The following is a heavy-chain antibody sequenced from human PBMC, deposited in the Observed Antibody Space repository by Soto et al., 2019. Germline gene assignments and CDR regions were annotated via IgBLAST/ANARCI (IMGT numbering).Heavy chain of an antibody. V-gene: IGHV1-18*01. Sequence: ASVKVSCKASGYTFTSYGISWVRQAPGQGLEWMGWISAYNGNTNYAQKLQGRVTMTTDTSTSTAYMELRSLRSDDTAVYYCARAPSITMIVAEGYRFDYWGKGTLVTVSS. CDR1: GYTFTSYG. D-gene: IGHD3-22*01. J-gene: IGHJ4*02. CDR2: ISAYNGNT. CDR3: ARAPSITMIVAEGYRFDY.